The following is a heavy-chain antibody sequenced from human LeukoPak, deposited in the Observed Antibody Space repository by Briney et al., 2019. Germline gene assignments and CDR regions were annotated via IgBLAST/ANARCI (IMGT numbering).Heavy chain of an antibody. CDR3: ARDWGSIKVITDY. CDR2: ISSNSDNT. Sequence: SVKVSCKATGYTFTSYGISWVRQAPGQGLEWMGWISSNSDNTNYAQKLQGRVTMTTDTSTSTAYMELRSLRSDDTAVYYCARDWGSIKVITDYWGQGTLVTVSS. D-gene: IGHD3-16*01. V-gene: IGHV1-18*01. CDR1: GYTFTSYG. J-gene: IGHJ4*02.